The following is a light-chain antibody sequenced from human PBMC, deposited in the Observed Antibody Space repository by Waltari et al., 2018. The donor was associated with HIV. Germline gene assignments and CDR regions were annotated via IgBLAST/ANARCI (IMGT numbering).Light chain of an antibody. Sequence: QSVLTQPPSVSGAPGQRVTISCTGSSSNIGAGYAVHWYQQLPGTAPKLLIYGNSNRPSGVPDRFSGSKSGTSASLAITGLQAEDEADYYCQSYDSSLSAPVVFGGGTKLTVL. CDR3: QSYDSSLSAPVV. V-gene: IGLV1-40*01. CDR2: GNS. CDR1: SSNIGAGYA. J-gene: IGLJ2*01.